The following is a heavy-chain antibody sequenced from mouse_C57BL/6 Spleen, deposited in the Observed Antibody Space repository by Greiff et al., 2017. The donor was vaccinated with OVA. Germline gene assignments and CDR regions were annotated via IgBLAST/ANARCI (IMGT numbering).Heavy chain of an antibody. V-gene: IGHV1-18*01. CDR2: INPNNGGT. CDR1: GYTFTDYN. D-gene: IGHD1-1*01. J-gene: IGHJ1*03. Sequence: EVKLQESGPELVKPGASVKIPCKASGYTFTDYNMDWVKQSHGKSLEWIGDINPNNGGTIYNQKFKGKATLTVDKSSSTAYMELRSLTSEDTAVYYCARGVITTVVKYFDVWGTGTTVTVSS. CDR3: ARGVITTVVKYFDV.